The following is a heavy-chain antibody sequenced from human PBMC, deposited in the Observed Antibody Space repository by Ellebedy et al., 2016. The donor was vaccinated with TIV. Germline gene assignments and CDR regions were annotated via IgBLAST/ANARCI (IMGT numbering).Heavy chain of an antibody. CDR3: ATDQPPLSYYYMDV. J-gene: IGHJ6*03. V-gene: IGHV1-24*01. Sequence: ASVKVSXKVSGYTLTELSMHWVRQAPGKGLEWMGGFDPEDGETIYAQRFQGRVTMTEDTSTDTAYMELSSLRSEDTAVYYCATDQPPLSYYYMDVWGKGTTVTVSS. CDR1: GYTLTELS. CDR2: FDPEDGET.